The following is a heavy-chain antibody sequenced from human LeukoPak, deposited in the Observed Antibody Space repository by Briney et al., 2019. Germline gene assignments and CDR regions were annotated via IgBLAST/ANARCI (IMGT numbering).Heavy chain of an antibody. CDR2: IYNSGRT. CDR1: GGSITSNF. D-gene: IGHD1-1*01. Sequence: SETLSLTCTVSGGSITSNFWSWIRQPPGKGLEWIGYIYNSGRTSYNPSLKGRATISEDTSKNQFSLKLNSVTAADTAVYYCARAKPNWNPRDYWGQGTLVTVSS. J-gene: IGHJ4*02. CDR3: ARAKPNWNPRDY. V-gene: IGHV4-4*09.